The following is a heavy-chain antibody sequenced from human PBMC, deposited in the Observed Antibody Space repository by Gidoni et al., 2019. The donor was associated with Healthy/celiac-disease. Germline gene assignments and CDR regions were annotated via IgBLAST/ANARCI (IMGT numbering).Heavy chain of an antibody. CDR3: ARHQEMATAYFDY. J-gene: IGHJ4*02. Sequence: RVTITADESTSTAYMELSSLRSEDTAVYYCARHQEMATAYFDYWGQGTLVTVSS. D-gene: IGHD5-18*01. V-gene: IGHV1-69*01.